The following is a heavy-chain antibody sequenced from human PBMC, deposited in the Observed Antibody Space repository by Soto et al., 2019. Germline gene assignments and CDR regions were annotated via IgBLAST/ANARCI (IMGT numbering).Heavy chain of an antibody. CDR3: AADYDTMVRGAY. D-gene: IGHD3-10*01. Sequence: GASVKVSCKASGFRFTSSAMQWVRQARGQRLEWIGWIVVGSGNTNYAQKFQERVTITRDMSTSTAYMELSSLRSEDTAVYYCAADYDTMVRGAYWGQGTLVTVSS. CDR1: GFRFTSSA. CDR2: IVVGSGNT. V-gene: IGHV1-58*02. J-gene: IGHJ4*02.